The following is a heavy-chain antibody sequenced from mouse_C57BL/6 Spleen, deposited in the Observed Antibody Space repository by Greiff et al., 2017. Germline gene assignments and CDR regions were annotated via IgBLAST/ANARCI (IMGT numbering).Heavy chain of an antibody. J-gene: IGHJ4*01. Sequence: QVQLQQSGAELVKPGASVKMSCKASGYTFTSYWITWVKQRPGQGLEWIGDIYPGRGSTNYTETFKSKATLTVETSSSTAYMQLSSLTSEDSAVYYCARSDCYLYYYAMDYWGQGTSVTVSS. V-gene: IGHV1-55*01. D-gene: IGHD2-3*01. CDR2: IYPGRGST. CDR1: GYTFTSYW. CDR3: ARSDCYLYYYAMDY.